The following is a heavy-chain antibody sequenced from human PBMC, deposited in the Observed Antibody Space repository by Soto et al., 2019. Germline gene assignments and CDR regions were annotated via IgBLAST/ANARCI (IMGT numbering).Heavy chain of an antibody. Sequence: SVKVSCKASGGTFSSYAISWVRQAPGQGLEWMGGIIPIFGTANYAQKFQGRVTITADESTSTAYMELSSLRSEDTAVYYCARGRGIVVVQTNYYYGEVVCVQGTRVTVP. CDR3: ARGRGIVVVQTNYYYGEVV. CDR2: IIPIFGTA. V-gene: IGHV1-69*13. J-gene: IGHJ6*02. D-gene: IGHD2-2*01. CDR1: GGTFSSYA.